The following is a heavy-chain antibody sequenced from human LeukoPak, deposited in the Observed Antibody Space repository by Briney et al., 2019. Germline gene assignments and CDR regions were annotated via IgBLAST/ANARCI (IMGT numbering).Heavy chain of an antibody. D-gene: IGHD6-25*01. Sequence: PGGSLRLSCAASGFTFSSYAMSWVRQAPGKGLEWVSTITGRGGNTYYADSVKGRFTISRDNSKNTLYLQMDSLRAEDTAVYYCAKVAAAVADTRTDYWGQGTLVTVSS. J-gene: IGHJ4*02. CDR3: AKVAAAVADTRTDY. CDR2: ITGRGGNT. CDR1: GFTFSSYA. V-gene: IGHV3-23*01.